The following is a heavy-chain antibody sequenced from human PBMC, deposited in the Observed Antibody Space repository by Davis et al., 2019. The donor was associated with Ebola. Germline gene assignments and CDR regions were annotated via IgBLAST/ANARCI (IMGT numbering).Heavy chain of an antibody. CDR1: GLTFSSDW. D-gene: IGHD6-19*01. Sequence: GESLKISCAASGLTFSSDWMHWVRQVPGKGLVWVSRMNSDGSTTRYADSVKGRFTISRDNSENTLYLQLNSLRAEDTALYYCAKGDNSGWYGFDYWGQGTLVTVSS. CDR3: AKGDNSGWYGFDY. CDR2: MNSDGSTT. J-gene: IGHJ4*02. V-gene: IGHV3-74*01.